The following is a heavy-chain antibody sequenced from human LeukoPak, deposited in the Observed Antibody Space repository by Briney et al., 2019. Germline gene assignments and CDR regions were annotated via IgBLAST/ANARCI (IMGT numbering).Heavy chain of an antibody. D-gene: IGHD2/OR15-2a*01. Sequence: GGSLRLSCAASGFTFSSYGMHWVRQAPGKGLEWVAVIWYDGSNKYYADSVKGRFTISRDNSKHTLYLQMNSLRAEDKALYYCAKDRGRYYVCDYWGKGTLVTVSS. CDR2: IWYDGSNK. CDR3: AKDRGRYYVCDY. J-gene: IGHJ4*02. V-gene: IGHV3-33*06. CDR1: GFTFSSYG.